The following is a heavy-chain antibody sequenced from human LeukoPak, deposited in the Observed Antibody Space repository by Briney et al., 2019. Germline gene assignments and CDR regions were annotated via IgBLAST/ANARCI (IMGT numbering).Heavy chain of an antibody. Sequence: SKTLSLTCTVSGVSISSSNNFWGWIRQPPGKGLEWIGSVHYSGTTYYIPSLKSRVTISVDTSKNQFSLKLSSVTAADTAVYYCARHEEEDGYNAKTFGYWGQGTLVTVSS. D-gene: IGHD5-24*01. CDR3: ARHEEEDGYNAKTFGY. CDR1: GVSISSSNNF. J-gene: IGHJ4*02. V-gene: IGHV4-39*01. CDR2: VHYSGTT.